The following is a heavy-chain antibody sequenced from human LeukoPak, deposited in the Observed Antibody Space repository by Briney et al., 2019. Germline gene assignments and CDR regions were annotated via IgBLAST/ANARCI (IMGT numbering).Heavy chain of an antibody. D-gene: IGHD4-17*01. V-gene: IGHV4-30-2*01. J-gene: IGHJ4*02. CDR3: ARGGTVTTFPFDY. CDR1: GGSISSYY. CDR2: IYHSGST. Sequence: SESLSLTCTVPGGSISSYYWTWIRQPPGKGLEWIGYIYHSGSTYYNPSLKSRVTISVDRSKNQFSLKLSSVTAADTAVYYCARGGTVTTFPFDYWSRGTLVTVSS.